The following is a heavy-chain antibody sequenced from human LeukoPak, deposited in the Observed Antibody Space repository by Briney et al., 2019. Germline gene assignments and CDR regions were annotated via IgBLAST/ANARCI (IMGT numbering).Heavy chain of an antibody. V-gene: IGHV1-2*02. Sequence: GASVKVSCKASGYTFTSYDINWVRQATGQGLEWMGWINPNSGGTNYAQKFQGRVIMTRDTSISTAYMELSRLRSDDTAVYYCARGDYYDFWSGYREHNWFDPWGQGTLVTVSS. CDR3: ARGDYYDFWSGYREHNWFDP. J-gene: IGHJ5*02. CDR1: GYTFTSYD. CDR2: INPNSGGT. D-gene: IGHD3-3*01.